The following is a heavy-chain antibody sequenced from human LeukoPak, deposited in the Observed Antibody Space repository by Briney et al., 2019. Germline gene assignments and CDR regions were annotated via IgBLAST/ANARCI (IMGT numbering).Heavy chain of an antibody. CDR2: ITFSGDTA. CDR1: GFNFNNYH. CDR3: AKKSQSRGRGAFDI. V-gene: IGHV3-23*01. J-gene: IGHJ3*02. D-gene: IGHD3-10*01. Sequence: GGSLRLSCAASGFNFNNYHMTWVRQAPGEGLEWDSIITFSGDTAYYADSVKGRFTISRDNSKDTLYLQMNSLRAEDTAIYYCAKKSQSRGRGAFDIWGQGTMVTVSS.